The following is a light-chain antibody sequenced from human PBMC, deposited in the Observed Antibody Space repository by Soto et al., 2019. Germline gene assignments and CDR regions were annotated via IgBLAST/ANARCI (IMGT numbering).Light chain of an antibody. J-gene: IGKJ1*01. V-gene: IGKV3-15*01. Sequence: EILMTQSPATLSLSPVRIATLSCRASQSFSSNLAWYQQKPGQAPRLLIYGASTRDTGIPARFSGSGSGTEFTLTISSLQSEDFAVYCCQQYNNWPATFGQGTKVDI. CDR3: QQYNNWPAT. CDR2: GAS. CDR1: QSFSSN.